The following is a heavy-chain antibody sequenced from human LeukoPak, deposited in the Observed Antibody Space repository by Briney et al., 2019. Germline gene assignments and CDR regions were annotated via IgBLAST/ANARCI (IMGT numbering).Heavy chain of an antibody. V-gene: IGHV3-23*01. D-gene: IGHD4/OR15-4a*01. CDR2: ISGSGGTT. J-gene: IGHJ4*02. Sequence: GGSLRLSCAASGFTFSNYGMSWVRQAPEKGLEWVSTISGSGGTTDYADSVKGRFTISRDNSKNTLHLQMNSLRAEDTAVYYCARRAGAYSHPYDYWGQGTLVTVSS. CDR3: ARRAGAYSHPYDY. CDR1: GFTFSNYG.